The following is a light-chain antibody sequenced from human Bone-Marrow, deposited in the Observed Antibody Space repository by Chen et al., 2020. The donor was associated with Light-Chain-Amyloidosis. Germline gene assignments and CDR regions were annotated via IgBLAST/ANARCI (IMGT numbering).Light chain of an antibody. J-gene: IGKJ5*01. CDR1: QSVLYSSNNKNY. CDR2: WAS. Sequence: DTVMTQSPDSLAVSLGERATIHCKSSQSVLYSSNNKNYLAWYQQKPGQPPKLLIYWASTRESGVPDRFSGSGSGTDFTLTISSLQAEDVAVYYCQQYYSTPTFGQGTRLEIK. V-gene: IGKV4-1*01. CDR3: QQYYSTPT.